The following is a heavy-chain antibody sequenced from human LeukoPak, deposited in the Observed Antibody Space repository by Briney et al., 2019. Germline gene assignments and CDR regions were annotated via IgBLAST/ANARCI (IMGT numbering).Heavy chain of an antibody. J-gene: IGHJ5*02. D-gene: IGHD6-19*01. CDR2: ISSSSLSYI. CDR1: GFTFSSYS. Sequence: GGSLRLSCAASGFTFSSYSMTWVRQAPGKGLEWVSSISSSSLSYIYYADSVKGRFTIFRDNAKNSLYLQMNSLRAEDTAVYYCARGSSGWFDDNWFDPWGQGTLVTVSS. CDR3: ARGSSGWFDDNWFDP. V-gene: IGHV3-21*04.